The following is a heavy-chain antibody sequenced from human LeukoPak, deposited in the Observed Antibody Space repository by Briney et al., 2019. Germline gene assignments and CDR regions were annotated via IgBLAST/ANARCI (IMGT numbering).Heavy chain of an antibody. V-gene: IGHV3-23*01. D-gene: IGHD6-19*01. CDR2: ITSGSAL. J-gene: IGHJ4*02. CDR3: AKEKTGWSGVIES. Sequence: GGSLRLSCEASGLTLSSHSMTWVRQVPGKGLEWVSSITSGSALHCADSVRGRFTISRDTSRNRLHLQMNSLRAEDTGLYYCAKEKTGWSGVIESWGRGTLATVSS. CDR1: GLTLSSHS.